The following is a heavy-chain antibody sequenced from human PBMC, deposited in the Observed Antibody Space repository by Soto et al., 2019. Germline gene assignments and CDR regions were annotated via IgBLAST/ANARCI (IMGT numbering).Heavy chain of an antibody. CDR3: ASRSGRYYYYYVMDV. J-gene: IGHJ6*02. Sequence: SETLSLTCNVSGASVSSASYYWSWIRQPPGKGLEWIGYIYYSGSTNYNPSLKSRVTISVDTPKNQFSLKLSSVTAADTAVYYCASRSGRYYYYYVMDVWGQGTTVTVS. CDR2: IYYSGST. V-gene: IGHV4-61*01. CDR1: GASVSSASYY. D-gene: IGHD1-26*01.